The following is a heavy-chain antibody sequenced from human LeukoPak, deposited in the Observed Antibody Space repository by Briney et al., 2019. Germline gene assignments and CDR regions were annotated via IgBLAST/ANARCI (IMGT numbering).Heavy chain of an antibody. Sequence: GGSLRLSCAASGFTVSSNYMSWVRQAPGKGLEWVSVIHSGGSTYYADSVKGRFTISRDNSKNTLYLQMNSLRAEDTAVYYCASSSSLVFQHWGQGTLVTVSS. J-gene: IGHJ1*01. D-gene: IGHD3-16*01. CDR3: ASSSSLVFQH. V-gene: IGHV3-53*01. CDR2: IHSGGST. CDR1: GFTVSSNY.